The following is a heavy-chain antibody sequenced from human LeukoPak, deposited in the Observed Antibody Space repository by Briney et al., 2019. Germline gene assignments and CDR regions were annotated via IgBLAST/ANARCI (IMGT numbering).Heavy chain of an antibody. J-gene: IGHJ4*02. V-gene: IGHV4-34*01. Sequence: SETLSLTCAVYGGSFSGYYWSWIRQPPGKGLEWIGEINHSGSTNYNPSLKSRVTISVDTSKNQFSLKLSSVTAADTAVYYCARGIIGQFDYWGQGTLVTVSS. CDR2: INHSGST. CDR3: ARGIIGQFDY. CDR1: GGSFSGYY. D-gene: IGHD3-10*01.